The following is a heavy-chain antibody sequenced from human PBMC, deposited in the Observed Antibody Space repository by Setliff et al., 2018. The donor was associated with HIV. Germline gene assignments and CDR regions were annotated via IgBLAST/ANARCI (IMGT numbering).Heavy chain of an antibody. Sequence: SVKVSCKTSGGNFSRYAFKWVRQTPGQGLEWMGGIIPIFNIVNYAQKFQDRVTITADASTATTYMDVSSLRSEDTAVYYCALPYCSGGNCWSSASLPPAGWFDPWCQGTLVTVSS. D-gene: IGHD2-15*01. V-gene: IGHV1-69*13. J-gene: IGHJ5*02. CDR3: ALPYCSGGNCWSSASLPPAGWFDP. CDR1: GGNFSRYA. CDR2: IIPIFNIV.